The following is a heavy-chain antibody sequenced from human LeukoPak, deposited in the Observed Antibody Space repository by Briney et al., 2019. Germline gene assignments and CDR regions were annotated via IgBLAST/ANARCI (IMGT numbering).Heavy chain of an antibody. CDR3: GKDPNGDYVGAFDF. Sequence: GGSLRLSCAASGFTFNNYAMYWVRQAPGKGLEWVAGIFGSGGSAHYADSVKGRFTISRDNSANTLYLQMNSLSADDTAVYYCGKDPNGDYVGAFDFWGQGTMVSVSS. CDR2: IFGSGGSA. D-gene: IGHD4-17*01. CDR1: GFTFNNYA. V-gene: IGHV3-23*01. J-gene: IGHJ3*01.